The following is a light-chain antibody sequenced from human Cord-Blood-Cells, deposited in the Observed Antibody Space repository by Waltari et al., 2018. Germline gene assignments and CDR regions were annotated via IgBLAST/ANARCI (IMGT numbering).Light chain of an antibody. Sequence: EIVMTQSPATLSVSPGERATLSCRASQSVSSNLAWYQQKPGQAPRLLIYGASTRATCIPARFSGSGSGTEFTITLSSLQSEDFAVYYCQQYNNWPPHTFGQGTKMEIK. CDR2: GAS. J-gene: IGKJ2*01. CDR3: QQYNNWPPHT. V-gene: IGKV3-15*01. CDR1: QSVSSN.